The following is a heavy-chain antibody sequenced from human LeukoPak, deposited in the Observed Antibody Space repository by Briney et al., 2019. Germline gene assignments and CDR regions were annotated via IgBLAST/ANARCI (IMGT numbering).Heavy chain of an antibody. J-gene: IGHJ4*02. V-gene: IGHV4-4*02. Sequence: PSGTLSLTCAVSGGSISSSNWWGWVRQPPGKGLEWIGEIYHSGSTNYNPSLKSRVTISVDKSKNQFSLKLSSVTAADTAVYYCARDGRGYYYDSSGYFDYWGQGTLVTVSS. CDR1: GGSISSSNW. D-gene: IGHD3-22*01. CDR2: IYHSGST. CDR3: ARDGRGYYYDSSGYFDY.